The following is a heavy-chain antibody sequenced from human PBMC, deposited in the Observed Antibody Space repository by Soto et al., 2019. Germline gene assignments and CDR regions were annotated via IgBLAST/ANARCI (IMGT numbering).Heavy chain of an antibody. J-gene: IGHJ6*01. CDR2: IHHSGST. D-gene: IGHD3-10*01. V-gene: IGHV4-59*08. Sequence: PSETLSLTCSVSGGSITSHYCSWFRQPPGKGLEWIGYIHHSGSTSYNPSLKSRVTMSVDTSKNQFSLKVNSVTAADTALYYCAGRGFGQLPGLVDVCGPGMTVTVSS. CDR1: GGSITSHY. CDR3: AGRGFGQLPGLVDV.